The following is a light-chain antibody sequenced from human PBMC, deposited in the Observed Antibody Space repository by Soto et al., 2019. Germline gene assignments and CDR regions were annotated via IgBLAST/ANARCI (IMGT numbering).Light chain of an antibody. CDR1: SIAVGAYNS. CDR2: DVN. J-gene: IGLJ2*01. Sequence: QSALTQTASVSGSPGQSITISCTGTSIAVGAYNSVSWYQQHPGKAPKLMIYDVNIRPSGVSNRFSGSKSGNTASLTISGLQAEDDADYYCTSWTTSPNMKFGGGTKLTVL. V-gene: IGLV2-14*01. CDR3: TSWTTSPNMK.